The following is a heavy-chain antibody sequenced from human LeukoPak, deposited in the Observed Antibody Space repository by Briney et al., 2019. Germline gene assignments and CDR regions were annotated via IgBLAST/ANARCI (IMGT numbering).Heavy chain of an antibody. V-gene: IGHV3-21*01. CDR2: ISSISSYI. CDR3: TRDPSGTYYPRVSGALDI. Sequence: GGSLRLSCAASGFTFSSYSMNWVRQAPGKGLEWVSSISSISSYIYYADSVKGRFTVSRDNAKNSLYLQMDSLRAEDTAVYYCTRDPSGTYYPRVSGALDIWGQGTMVTVSS. J-gene: IGHJ3*02. CDR1: GFTFSSYS. D-gene: IGHD1-26*01.